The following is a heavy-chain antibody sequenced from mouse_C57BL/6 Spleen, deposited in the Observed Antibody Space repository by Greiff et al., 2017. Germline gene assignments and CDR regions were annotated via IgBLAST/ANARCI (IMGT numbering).Heavy chain of an antibody. J-gene: IGHJ2*01. CDR3: ARRGYYDYDYFDY. Sequence: VQLQQSGPELVKPGASVKISCKASGYSFTSYYIHWVKQRPGQGLEWIGWIYPGSGNTKYNEKFKGKDTLTADTSSSTAYMQLSSLTSEDSAVXYCARRGYYDYDYFDYWGQGTTLTVSS. D-gene: IGHD2-4*01. V-gene: IGHV1-66*01. CDR1: GYSFTSYY. CDR2: IYPGSGNT.